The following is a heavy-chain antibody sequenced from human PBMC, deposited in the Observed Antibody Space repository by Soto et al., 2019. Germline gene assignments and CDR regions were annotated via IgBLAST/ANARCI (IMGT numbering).Heavy chain of an antibody. D-gene: IGHD3-10*01. Sequence: ASVKVSCKASGYTFTGYYMHWVRQAPGQGLEWMGWINPNSGGTNYAQKFQGWVTMTRDTSISTAYMELSRLRSDDTAVYYCARVSELLWFGEEAFDIWGQGTMVTVSS. CDR2: INPNSGGT. V-gene: IGHV1-2*04. CDR3: ARVSELLWFGEEAFDI. J-gene: IGHJ3*02. CDR1: GYTFTGYY.